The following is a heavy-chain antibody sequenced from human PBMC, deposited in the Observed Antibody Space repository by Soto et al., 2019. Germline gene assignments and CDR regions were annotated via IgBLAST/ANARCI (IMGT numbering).Heavy chain of an antibody. CDR2: INPNSGGT. D-gene: IGHD1-7*01. Sequence: GASVKVCCKASGYTFTGYYMHWVRQAPGQGLEWMGWINPNSGGTNYAQKFQGWVTMTRDTSISTAYMELSRLRSDDTAVYYCARGGRELELPPPYYYYMDVWGKGTTVTVSS. CDR1: GYTFTGYY. V-gene: IGHV1-2*04. J-gene: IGHJ6*03. CDR3: ARGGRELELPPPYYYYMDV.